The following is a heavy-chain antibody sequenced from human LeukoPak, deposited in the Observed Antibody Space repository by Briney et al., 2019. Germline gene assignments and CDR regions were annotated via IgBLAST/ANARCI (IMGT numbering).Heavy chain of an antibody. CDR1: GYTFTSYG. CDR3: ARAERGRDFWSGYYGNWFDP. Sequence: ASVKVSCKASGYTFTSYGISWVRQAPGQGLEWMGWISAYNGNTNYAQKLQGRVTMTTDTSTSTAYMELRSLRSDDTAVYYCARAERGRDFWSGYYGNWFDPWGQGTLVTVYS. V-gene: IGHV1-18*01. D-gene: IGHD3-3*01. J-gene: IGHJ5*02. CDR2: ISAYNGNT.